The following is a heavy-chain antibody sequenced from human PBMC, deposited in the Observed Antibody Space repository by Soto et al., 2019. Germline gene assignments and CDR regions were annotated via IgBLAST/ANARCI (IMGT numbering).Heavy chain of an antibody. Sequence: EMQLLESGGGLGQPGGSLRLSCVASPITVYNFAAMSWVRQTPERGLEWVSTISGRGDHRYYADSVKCRFTISRDNSKNRMYLQMDGLRVDDTAVDYCAKDRALENQTPYGMDVWGQGTTVTV. V-gene: IGHV3-23*01. CDR1: PITVYNFAA. CDR2: ISGRGDHR. J-gene: IGHJ6*02. D-gene: IGHD2-2*01. CDR3: AKDRALENQTPYGMDV.